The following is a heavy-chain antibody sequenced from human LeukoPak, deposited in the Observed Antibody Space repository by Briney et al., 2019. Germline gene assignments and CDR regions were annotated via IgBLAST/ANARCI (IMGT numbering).Heavy chain of an antibody. CDR3: ARGATTGEFDY. Sequence: PSETLSLTCAASGYSISSGYYWGWIRPPPGKGLEWIGSIYHSGSTYYNPSLKSRVTISVDTSKNQFSLKLSSVTAADTAVYYCARGATTGEFDYWGQGTLVTVSS. D-gene: IGHD1-1*01. CDR1: GYSISSGYY. CDR2: IYHSGST. V-gene: IGHV4-38-2*01. J-gene: IGHJ4*02.